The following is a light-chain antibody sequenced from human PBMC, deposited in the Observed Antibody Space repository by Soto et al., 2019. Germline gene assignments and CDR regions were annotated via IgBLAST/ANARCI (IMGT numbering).Light chain of an antibody. CDR1: QRVSSSY. CDR2: GAS. CDR3: QRYGSSPPFT. V-gene: IGKV3-20*01. Sequence: EIVLTPAPGTLSLSPGEKDTLSCRARQRVSSSYLAWYQQKPGQAPRLLIYGASTRATGIPDRFSGSGSGTGFTLTISRLEPEDFAVYFCQRYGSSPPFTFGQGTKVDIK. J-gene: IGKJ2*01.